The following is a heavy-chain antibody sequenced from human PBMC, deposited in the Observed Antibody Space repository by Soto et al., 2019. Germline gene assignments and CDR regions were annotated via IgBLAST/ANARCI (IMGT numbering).Heavy chain of an antibody. J-gene: IGHJ3*02. Sequence: EVQLVETGGGLIQPGGSLRLSCAASGFTVSSNYMSWVRQAPGKGLEWVSVIYSGGSTYYADSVKGRFTISRDNSKNTLYLQMNSLRAEDTAVYYCARTPYYDILTGFIGDDAFDIWGQGTMVTVSS. V-gene: IGHV3-53*02. CDR1: GFTVSSNY. D-gene: IGHD3-9*01. CDR2: IYSGGST. CDR3: ARTPYYDILTGFIGDDAFDI.